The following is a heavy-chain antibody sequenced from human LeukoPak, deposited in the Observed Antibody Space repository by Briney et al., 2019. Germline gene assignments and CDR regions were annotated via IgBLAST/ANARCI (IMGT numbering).Heavy chain of an antibody. CDR1: GFTFSSYS. Sequence: GGSLRLSCAASGFTFSSYSMNWVRQALGKGLEWVSSISSGGSYIYYADSVKGRFTISRDNAKNSLYLQMNSLRAEDTAVYYCARGVMDGTTPLTKLDYWGQGTLVTVSS. D-gene: IGHD2/OR15-2a*01. CDR2: ISSGGSYI. CDR3: ARGVMDGTTPLTKLDY. V-gene: IGHV3-21*01. J-gene: IGHJ4*02.